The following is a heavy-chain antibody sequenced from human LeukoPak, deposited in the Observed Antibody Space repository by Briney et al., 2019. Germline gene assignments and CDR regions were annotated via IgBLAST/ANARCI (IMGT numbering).Heavy chain of an antibody. V-gene: IGHV1-18*01. CDR1: GYTFHSYG. Sequence: GASVKVSCKASGYTFHSYGISWVRQAPGQGLEWMGWISAYYGNTNYAQKLQGRATMTTDTSTSTAYMDLRSLRSDDTAVYYCARPASGYDAFDIWGQGTTVTVSS. J-gene: IGHJ3*02. CDR2: ISAYYGNT. CDR3: ARPASGYDAFDI. D-gene: IGHD3-22*01.